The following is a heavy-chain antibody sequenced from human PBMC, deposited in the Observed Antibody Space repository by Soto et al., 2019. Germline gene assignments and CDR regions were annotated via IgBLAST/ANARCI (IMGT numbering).Heavy chain of an antibody. V-gene: IGHV1-2*02. D-gene: IGHD6-13*01. J-gene: IGHJ6*02. CDR1: GYPLIGYY. Sequence: VKVYCYAFGYPLIGYYIHWGRQATGQGLEWMGWINPNSGGTNYAQKFQGRVTMTRDTSISTAYMELSRLRSDDTAVYYCARVIIADNYYYYGMDVCGQRTTVTVSS. CDR3: ARVIIADNYYYYGMDV. CDR2: INPNSGGT.